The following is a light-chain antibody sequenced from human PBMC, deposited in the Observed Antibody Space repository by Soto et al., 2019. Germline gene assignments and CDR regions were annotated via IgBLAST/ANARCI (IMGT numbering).Light chain of an antibody. CDR3: SYYAGSYNLGFV. V-gene: IGLV2-8*01. CDR1: SSDVGDYTY. Sequence: QSALTQPPSASGSPGQSVTISCTGTSSDVGDYTYVSWYQQHPGKAPKLMISEVSKRPSGVPDRFSGSKSGNTASLTVSGLQSEDEAEYYSSYYAGSYNLGFVFGTGTKLTVL. CDR2: EVS. J-gene: IGLJ1*01.